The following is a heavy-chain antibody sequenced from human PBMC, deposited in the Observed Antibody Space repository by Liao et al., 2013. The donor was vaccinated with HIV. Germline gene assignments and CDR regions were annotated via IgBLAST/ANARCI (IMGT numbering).Heavy chain of an antibody. J-gene: IGHJ5*02. D-gene: IGHD3-3*01. CDR3: TRNRLLEWLSASSPQGAHES. Sequence: QLQLQESGPGLVKPSETLSLTCTVSGASISSSDFYWGWIRQPPGKGLEWIGSLFYSGRTYYNPSLKSRVIISLDTSKKQLSLRLTSVTAADTAVYFCTRNRLLEWLSASSPQGAHESWGQGTLVTVSS. CDR1: GASISSSDFY. CDR2: LFYSGRT. V-gene: IGHV4-39*07.